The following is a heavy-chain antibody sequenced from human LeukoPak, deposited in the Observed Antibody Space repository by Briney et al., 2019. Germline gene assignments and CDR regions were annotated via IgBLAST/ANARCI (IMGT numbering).Heavy chain of an antibody. CDR1: GGSFSGYY. Sequence: SETLSLTCAAYGGSFSGYYWSWIRQPPGKGLEWIGEINHSGSTNYNPSLKSRVTISVDTSKNRFSLKLSSVTAADTAVYYCARAPYDSSGYYWGQGTLVTVSS. CDR3: ARAPYDSSGYY. CDR2: INHSGST. D-gene: IGHD3-22*01. V-gene: IGHV4-34*01. J-gene: IGHJ4*02.